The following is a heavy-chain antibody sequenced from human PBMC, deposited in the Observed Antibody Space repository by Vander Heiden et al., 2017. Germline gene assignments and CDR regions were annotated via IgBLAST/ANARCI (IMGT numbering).Heavy chain of an antibody. CDR2: IWYDGSDQ. CDR1: GFTFNHYA. CDR3: ARAESLTGTGCFDH. V-gene: IGHV3-33*01. D-gene: IGHD1-1*01. J-gene: IGHJ4*02. Sequence: QVQLVESGGGVVQPGKSLRLSCAASGFTFNHYAMQWVRQAPGKGLEWVASIWYDGSDQRYVDSVKGRFSISRDNSKNTVHLQMNSLSVEDTAFYYCARAESLTGTGCFDHWGQGVLVTVSS.